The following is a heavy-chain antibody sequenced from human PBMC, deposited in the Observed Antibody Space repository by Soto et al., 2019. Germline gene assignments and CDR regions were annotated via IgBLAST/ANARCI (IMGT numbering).Heavy chain of an antibody. CDR2: MSSSGDYI. V-gene: IGHV3-11*01. J-gene: IGHJ4*02. CDR1: GFSFSDYY. CDR3: ARGGPRGITKGTLVNY. D-gene: IGHD3-16*01. Sequence: QVQLVESGGGLVEPGGSLRLSCAASGFSFSDYYMSWIRQAPGKGLEWVAYMSSSGDYINCGVSVKGRFTISRDNARNSLFLQMNSLRAEDTAVYYCARGGPRGITKGTLVNYWGQGTLVTVSS.